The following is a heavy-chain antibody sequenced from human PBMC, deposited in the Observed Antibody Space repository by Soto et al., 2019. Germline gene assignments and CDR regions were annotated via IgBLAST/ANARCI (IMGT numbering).Heavy chain of an antibody. D-gene: IGHD2-15*01. J-gene: IGHJ2*01. CDR1: GGSISSGGYY. CDR2: IYYSGST. Sequence: QVQLQESGPGLVKPSQTLSLTCTVSGGSISSGGYYWSWIRQHPGKGLEWIGYIYYSGSTYYNPSLKSRVTISVDTSKNQFSLKLSSVTAADTAVYYCARVPNPDIVVVVAAEDWYFDLWGRGTLVTVSS. V-gene: IGHV4-31*03. CDR3: ARVPNPDIVVVVAAEDWYFDL.